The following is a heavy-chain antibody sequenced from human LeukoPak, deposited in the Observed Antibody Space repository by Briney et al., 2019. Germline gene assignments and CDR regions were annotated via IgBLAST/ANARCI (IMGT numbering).Heavy chain of an antibody. CDR2: IYYSGST. J-gene: IGHJ4*02. D-gene: IGHD2-15*01. V-gene: IGHV4-59*01. CDR3: AREKRKSSGGRFVS. CDR1: GGSISSYY. Sequence: SETLSLTCTVSGGSISSYYWSWIRQPPGKGLEWIGYIYYSGSTNYDPSLKSRVTISVDTSKNQFSLKLSSVTAADTAVYYCAREKRKSSGGRFVSGAQEPLVTFPT.